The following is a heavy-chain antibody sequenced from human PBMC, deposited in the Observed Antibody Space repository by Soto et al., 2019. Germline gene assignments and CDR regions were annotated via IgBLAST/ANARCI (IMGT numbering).Heavy chain of an antibody. J-gene: IGHJ5*02. D-gene: IGHD6-13*01. CDR1: GYTFTSYA. V-gene: IGHV1-3*01. CDR3: ARVTTGSRGYSSFPPRTDNWFDP. CDR2: INAGNGNT. Sequence: ASVKVSCKASGYTFTSYAMHWVRQAPGQRLEWMGWINAGNGNTKYSQKFQGRVTITRDTSASTAYMELSSLRSEDTAVYYCARVTTGSRGYSSFPPRTDNWFDPWGQGTLVTVSS.